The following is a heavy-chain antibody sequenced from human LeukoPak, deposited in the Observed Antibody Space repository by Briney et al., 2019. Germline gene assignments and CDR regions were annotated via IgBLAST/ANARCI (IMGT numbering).Heavy chain of an antibody. V-gene: IGHV3-23*01. J-gene: IGHJ4*02. CDR2: IFPSGGEI. Sequence: QPGGSLRLSCAASGFTFSTFAMIWVRQPPGKGLEWVSSIFPSGGEIHYADSVRGRFTISRDNSKSTLSLQMHSLRAGDTAIYYCATYRQVLLPFESWGQGTLVTVSS. CDR3: ATYRQVLLPFES. D-gene: IGHD2-8*02. CDR1: GFTFSTFA.